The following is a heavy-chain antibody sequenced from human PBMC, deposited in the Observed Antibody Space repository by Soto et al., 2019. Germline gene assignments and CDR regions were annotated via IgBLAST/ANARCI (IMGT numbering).Heavy chain of an antibody. D-gene: IGHD3-22*01. J-gene: IGHJ4*02. CDR3: ARRHSHDFYARSIYVP. CDR1: GASISIGTDY. Sequence: PSETLSLTCNVSGASISIGTDYWGWIRQPPGKGLEWIGNIHYSGSTYYNPSLKSRVNISVDTSKNQFSLKLSSVTAADTAMYYCARRHSHDFYARSIYVPWGQGVQVTVSS. CDR2: IHYSGST. V-gene: IGHV4-39*01.